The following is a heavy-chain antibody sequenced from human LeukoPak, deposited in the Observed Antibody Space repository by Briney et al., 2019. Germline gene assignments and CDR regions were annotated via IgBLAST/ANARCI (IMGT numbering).Heavy chain of an antibody. CDR3: ARGEDGDYYFQH. D-gene: IGHD4-17*01. CDR1: GGSISSYY. CDR2: IYYSGST. V-gene: IGHV4-59*12. J-gene: IGHJ1*01. Sequence: PSGTLSLTCTVSGGSISSYYWSWIRQPPGKALEWIGYIYYSGSTKYNPSLKSRATISVDTSKNQFSLKLSSVTDADTAVYYCARGEDGDYYFQHWGQGTLVTVSS.